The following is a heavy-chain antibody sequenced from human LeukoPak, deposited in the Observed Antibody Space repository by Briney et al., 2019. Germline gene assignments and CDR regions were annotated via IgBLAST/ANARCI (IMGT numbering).Heavy chain of an antibody. CDR3: AQDISWFAFDI. V-gene: IGHV3-23*01. D-gene: IGHD3-10*01. CDR2: IGPGGDNK. CDR1: GFTFSNFG. Sequence: GGSLRLSCAASGFTFSNFGMNWVRQAPGKGLQWVSGIGPGGDNKYYADSLEGRFTISRDNSKNTVYLQMNGLRAEDTALYYCAQDISWFAFDIWGQGTMVTVSS. J-gene: IGHJ3*02.